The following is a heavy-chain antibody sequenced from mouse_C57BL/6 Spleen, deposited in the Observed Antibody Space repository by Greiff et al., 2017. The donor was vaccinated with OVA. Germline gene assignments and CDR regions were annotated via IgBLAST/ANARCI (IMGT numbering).Heavy chain of an antibody. CDR3: ARGDDGYYRYFDV. CDR2: ISYDGSN. CDR1: GYSITSGYY. V-gene: IGHV3-6*01. D-gene: IGHD2-3*01. Sequence: ESGPGLVKPSQSLSLTCSVTGYSITSGYYWNWIRQFPGNKLEWMGYISYDGSNNYNPSLKNRISITRDTSKNQFFLKLNSVTTEDTATYYCARGDDGYYRYFDVWGTGTTVTVSS. J-gene: IGHJ1*03.